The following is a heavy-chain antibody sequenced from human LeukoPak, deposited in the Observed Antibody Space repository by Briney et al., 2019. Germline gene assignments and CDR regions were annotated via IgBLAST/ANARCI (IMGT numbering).Heavy chain of an antibody. CDR3: ARDYRGDDFWSGPSYYFDY. J-gene: IGHJ4*02. V-gene: IGHV3-7*01. CDR1: GFTFSSYG. D-gene: IGHD3-3*01. CDR2: IKQDGSEK. Sequence: QTGGSLRLSCAASGFTFSSYGMHWVRQAPGKGLEWVANIKQDGSEKYYVDSVKGRFTISRDNAKNSLYLQMNSLRAEDTAVYYCARDYRGDDFWSGPSYYFDYWGQGTLVTVSS.